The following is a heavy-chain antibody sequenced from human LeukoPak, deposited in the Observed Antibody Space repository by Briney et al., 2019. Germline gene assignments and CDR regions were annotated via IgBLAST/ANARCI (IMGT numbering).Heavy chain of an antibody. D-gene: IGHD4-11*01. CDR3: AKVGSNYYYFDY. J-gene: IGHJ4*02. Sequence: PRGSLRLSCAASGFTFSSYAMSRVRQAPGKGLEWVSAISGSGGSTYYADSVKGRFTISRDNSKNTLYLQMNSLRAEDTAVYYCAKVGSNYYYFDYWGQGTLVTVSS. V-gene: IGHV3-23*01. CDR2: ISGSGGST. CDR1: GFTFSSYA.